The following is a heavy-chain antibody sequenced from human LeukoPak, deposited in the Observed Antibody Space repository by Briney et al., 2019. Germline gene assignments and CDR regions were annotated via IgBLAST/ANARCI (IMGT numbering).Heavy chain of an antibody. J-gene: IGHJ4*02. CDR1: GGSISSGGYY. V-gene: IGHV4-31*03. CDR2: IYYSGST. D-gene: IGHD4-17*01. CDR3: ARGNGDYYYY. Sequence: SETLSLTCTVSGGSISSGGYYWSWIRQHPGKGLEWIGYIYYSGSTYYNPSLKSRVTISVDTSKNQLSLKLSSVTAADTAVYYCARGNGDYYYYWGQGTLVTVSS.